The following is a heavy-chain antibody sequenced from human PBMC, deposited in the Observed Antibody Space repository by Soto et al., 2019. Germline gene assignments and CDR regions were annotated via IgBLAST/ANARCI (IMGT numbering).Heavy chain of an antibody. CDR3: LGPNPDDSSGYYSDY. J-gene: IGHJ4*02. CDR1: GFTFSSYS. CDR2: ISSSSSTI. D-gene: IGHD3-22*01. V-gene: IGHV3-48*02. Sequence: GGSLRLSCAASGFTFSSYSMNWVRQAPGKGLEWVSYISSSSSTIYYADSVKGRFTISRDNAKNSLYLQMNSLRDEDTAVYYCLGPNPDDSSGYYSDYWGQGTLVTVSS.